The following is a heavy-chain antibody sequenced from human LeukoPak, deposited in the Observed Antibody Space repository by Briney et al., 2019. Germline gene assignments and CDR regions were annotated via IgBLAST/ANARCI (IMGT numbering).Heavy chain of an antibody. CDR2: ISHDGSNK. Sequence: GGSLRLSCAASGFTFSNYAIHWVRQAPGKGLEWVAVISHDGSNKYYADSVKGRFTISRDNSKNTLYLQMNSLRAEDTAVYYCARQPSTYYYDSSGYYPDYFDYWGQGTLATVSS. V-gene: IGHV3-30*04. CDR3: ARQPSTYYYDSSGYYPDYFDY. D-gene: IGHD3-22*01. CDR1: GFTFSNYA. J-gene: IGHJ4*02.